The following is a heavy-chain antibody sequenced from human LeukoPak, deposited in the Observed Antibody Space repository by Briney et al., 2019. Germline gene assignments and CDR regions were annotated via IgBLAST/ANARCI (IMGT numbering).Heavy chain of an antibody. CDR2: INPNSGGT. CDR1: GYTFTGYN. D-gene: IGHD3-3*01. CDR3: ARGPPRFLELYNWFDP. V-gene: IGHV1-2*02. J-gene: IGHJ5*02. Sequence: ASVKVSCKASGYTFTGYNMHWVRQAPGQGLGWMGWINPNSGGTNYAQKFQGRVTMTRDTSISTAYMELSRLRSDDTAVYYCARGPPRFLELYNWFDPWGQGTLVTVSS.